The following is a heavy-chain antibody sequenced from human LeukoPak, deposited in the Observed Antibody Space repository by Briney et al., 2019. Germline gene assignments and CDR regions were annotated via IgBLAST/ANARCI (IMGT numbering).Heavy chain of an antibody. CDR3: ARELRGFDY. CDR2: ISSSSSYI. V-gene: IGHV3-21*01. D-gene: IGHD3-10*01. CDR1: GFGFSSYA. Sequence: GGSLRLSCAASGFGFSSYAMHWVRQAPGKGLEWVASISSSSSYIYYADSVKGRFTISRDNAKNSLYLQMNSLRAEDTAVYYCARELRGFDYWGQGTLVTVSS. J-gene: IGHJ4*02.